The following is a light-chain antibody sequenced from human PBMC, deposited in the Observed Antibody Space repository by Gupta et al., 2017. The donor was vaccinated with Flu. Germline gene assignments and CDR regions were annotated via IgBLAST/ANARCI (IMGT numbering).Light chain of an antibody. CDR2: GAS. J-gene: IGKJ2*03. CDR3: QQYGKSPPYS. V-gene: IGKV3-20*01. CDR1: QTVSNSY. Sequence: EIVLTQFPGTLSLSPGERATLSCRASQTVSNSYLAWYQQKAGQPPRLLMYGASTRATGIPDRFSGSGSGTDFTLNISRREPEDFAVYYCQQYGKSPPYSFGQGTKLDIK.